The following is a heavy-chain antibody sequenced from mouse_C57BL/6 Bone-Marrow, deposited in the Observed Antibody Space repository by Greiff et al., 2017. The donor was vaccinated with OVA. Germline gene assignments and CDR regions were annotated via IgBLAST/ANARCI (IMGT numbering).Heavy chain of an antibody. Sequence: EVKLVESGGDLVKPGGSLKLSCAASGFTFSSYGMSWVRQTPDKRLEWVATISSGGSYTYYPDSVKGRFTISRDNAKNTLYLQMSSLKSEDTAMYYCASDSSGYDYWGQGTTLTVSS. CDR1: GFTFSSYG. CDR3: ASDSSGYDY. CDR2: ISSGGSYT. D-gene: IGHD3-2*02. V-gene: IGHV5-6*01. J-gene: IGHJ2*01.